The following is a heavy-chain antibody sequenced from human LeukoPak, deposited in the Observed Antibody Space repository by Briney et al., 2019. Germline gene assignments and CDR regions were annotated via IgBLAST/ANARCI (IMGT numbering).Heavy chain of an antibody. CDR3: AREHGYNLAFDY. CDR2: IYYSGST. V-gene: IGHV4-30-4*01. D-gene: IGHD5-24*01. J-gene: IGHJ4*02. Sequence: SETLSLTCTVSGGSISSGDYYWSWIRQPPGKGLEWIGYIYYSGSTYYNPSLKSRVTISVDTSKNQFSLKLSSVTAADTAVYYCAREHGYNLAFDYWGLGTLVTVSS. CDR1: GGSISSGDYY.